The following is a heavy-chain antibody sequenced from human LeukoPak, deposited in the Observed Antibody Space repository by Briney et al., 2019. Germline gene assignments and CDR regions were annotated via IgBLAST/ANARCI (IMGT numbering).Heavy chain of an antibody. V-gene: IGHV3-30*18. D-gene: IGHD2-15*01. J-gene: IGHJ4*02. CDR1: GFTFSSYG. CDR3: GKLVVAATGIDY. CDR2: ISYDGSNK. Sequence: GRSLRLSCAASGFTFSSYGMNWVRQAPGKGLEWVAVISYDGSNKYYADSVKGRFTISRDNSKNTLYLQMNSLRAEDTAVYYCGKLVVAATGIDYWVQGTLATVSS.